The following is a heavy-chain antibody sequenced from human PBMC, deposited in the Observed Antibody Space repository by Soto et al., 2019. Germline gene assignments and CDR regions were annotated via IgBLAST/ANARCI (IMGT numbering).Heavy chain of an antibody. V-gene: IGHV1-18*01. CDR3: ARDGRYSGSYGGYYFDY. J-gene: IGHJ4*02. Sequence: QVQLVQSGAEVKKPGASVKVSCKASGYTFTSYGISWVRQAPGQGLEWMGWISANNGNTNCAQKIQGRVTMTTDTSTSTAYMELRSLRSDDTAVYYCARDGRYSGSYGGYYFDYWGQGTLVTVSS. CDR2: ISANNGNT. CDR1: GYTFTSYG. D-gene: IGHD1-26*01.